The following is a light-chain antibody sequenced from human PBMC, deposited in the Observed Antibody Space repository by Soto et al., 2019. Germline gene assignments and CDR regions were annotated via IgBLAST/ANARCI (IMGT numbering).Light chain of an antibody. Sequence: ESVLTQSPGTLSLSPGERATLSCRASQSVSSNSLAWYQQKPGQAPRLLIYGASSRATGTPDRFSGSGSGTDFTLTISRLEPEDFAVYYCQQFGGSPPSWTFDQGTKVEIK. CDR2: GAS. CDR3: QQFGGSPPSWT. V-gene: IGKV3-20*01. CDR1: QSVSSNS. J-gene: IGKJ1*01.